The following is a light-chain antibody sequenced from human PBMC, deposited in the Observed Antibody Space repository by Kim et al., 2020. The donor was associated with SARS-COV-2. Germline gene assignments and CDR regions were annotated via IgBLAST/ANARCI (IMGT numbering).Light chain of an antibody. CDR1: KLDDKY. J-gene: IGLJ1*01. Sequence: SYELTQPPSVSVSPGQTASITCSGDKLDDKYACWYQQKPGQSPVLVIYQDSKRPSGIPERFSGSNSGNTATLTISGTQAMDEADYYCQAWDSSTVVFVTGTKVTVL. V-gene: IGLV3-1*01. CDR2: QDS. CDR3: QAWDSSTVV.